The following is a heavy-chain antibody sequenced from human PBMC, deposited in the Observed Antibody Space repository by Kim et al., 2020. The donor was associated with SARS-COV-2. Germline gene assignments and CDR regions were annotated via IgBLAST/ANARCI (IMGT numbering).Heavy chain of an antibody. J-gene: IGHJ4*02. CDR2: ST. D-gene: IGHD2-15*01. CDR3: ARTWYYFDY. V-gene: IGHV4-34*01. Sequence: STNDNPSPKSRVTISVDTSKNQFSLKLSSVTAADTAVYYCARTWYYFDYWGQGTLVTVSS.